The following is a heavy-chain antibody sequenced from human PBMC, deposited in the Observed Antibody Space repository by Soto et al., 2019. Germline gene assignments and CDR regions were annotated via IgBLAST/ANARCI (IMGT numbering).Heavy chain of an antibody. CDR1: GFTFSSYA. V-gene: IGHV3-30-3*01. J-gene: IGHJ4*02. D-gene: IGHD6-19*01. CDR2: ISYDGSKK. Sequence: QVQLVESGGGVVQPGRSLRLSCAASGFTFSSYAMHWVRQAPGKGLAWVAVISYDGSKKYYADSVKGRFTSSRDNSKNTLYLQMNSLRAEDAAVYYCARASVILLWENSGGWGPSDYWGQGTLVTVSS. CDR3: ARASVILLWENSGGWGPSDY.